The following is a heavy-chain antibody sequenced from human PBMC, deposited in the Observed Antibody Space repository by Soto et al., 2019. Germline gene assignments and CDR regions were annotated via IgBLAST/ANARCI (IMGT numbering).Heavy chain of an antibody. CDR3: EREFSSYESNDSYFDY. CDR1: GDRVYGNSAA. D-gene: IGHD3-16*01. V-gene: IGHV6-1*01. Sequence: PAHTLPLTCAISGDRVYGNSAALIWIRQSPSRGLEWLGRTYYRSKWYNDYAVSVKSRITVTPDTSKNQFSLHLNSVTPEDTAVYYCEREFSSYESNDSYFDYWCQRVRVSV. J-gene: IGHJ4*02. CDR2: TYYRSKWYN.